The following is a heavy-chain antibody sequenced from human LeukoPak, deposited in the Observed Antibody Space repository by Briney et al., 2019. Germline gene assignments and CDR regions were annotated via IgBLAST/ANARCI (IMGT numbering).Heavy chain of an antibody. CDR1: GYTLTELS. V-gene: IGHV1-24*01. J-gene: IGHJ4*02. CDR2: FNHKDGET. Sequence: ASVKVSCKVSGYTLTELSMHWVCQAPGKGVEWMGAFNHKDGETIYAQRFKGRVTMTEDTSTDTAYMELSSLRSEDMVVYYCATGGGYDFWSDLDYWGQGTLVTVSS. D-gene: IGHD3-3*01. CDR3: ATGGGYDFWSDLDY.